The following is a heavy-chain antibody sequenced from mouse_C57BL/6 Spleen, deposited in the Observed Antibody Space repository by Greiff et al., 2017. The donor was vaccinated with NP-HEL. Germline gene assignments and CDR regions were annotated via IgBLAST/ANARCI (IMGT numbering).Heavy chain of an antibody. J-gene: IGHJ4*01. V-gene: IGHV1-42*01. D-gene: IGHD1-1*01. CDR1: GYSFTGYY. CDR3: ARGVGKSGAMDY. Sequence: EVKLVESGPELVKPGASVKISCKASGYSFTGYYMNWVKQSPEKSLEWIGEINPSTGGTTYNQKFKAKATLTVDKSSSTAYMQLKSLTSEDSAVYYCARGVGKSGAMDYWGQGTSVTVSS. CDR2: INPSTGGT.